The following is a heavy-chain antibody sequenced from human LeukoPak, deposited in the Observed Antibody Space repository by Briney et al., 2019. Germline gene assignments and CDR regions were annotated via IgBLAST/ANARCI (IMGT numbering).Heavy chain of an antibody. D-gene: IGHD4-23*01. CDR1: GFTFSSYA. J-gene: IGHJ4*02. CDR3: AKEGNPYYGGNSLGYFDY. V-gene: IGHV3-23*01. CDR2: ISGSGGST. Sequence: GGSLRLSCAASGFTFSSYAMSWVRRAPGKGLEWVSAISGSGGSTYYADSVKGRFTISRDNSKNTLYLQMNSLRAEDTAVYYCAKEGNPYYGGNSLGYFDYWGQGTLVTVSS.